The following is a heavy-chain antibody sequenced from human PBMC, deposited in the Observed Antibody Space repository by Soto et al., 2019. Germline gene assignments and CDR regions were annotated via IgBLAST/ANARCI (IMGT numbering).Heavy chain of an antibody. CDR3: EHREASGRYYYYGMDV. CDR2: IYWDDDK. D-gene: IGHD3-3*01. CDR1: GFSLSTSGVG. V-gene: IGHV2-5*02. J-gene: IGHJ6*02. Sequence: ESVPTLVNPTQTLTLTCTFSGFSLSTSGVGVGWIRQPPGKALEWLALIYWDDDKRYSPSLKSRLTITKDTSKNQVVLTMTNMDPVDTATYYCEHREASGRYYYYGMDVWGQGTTVTVSS.